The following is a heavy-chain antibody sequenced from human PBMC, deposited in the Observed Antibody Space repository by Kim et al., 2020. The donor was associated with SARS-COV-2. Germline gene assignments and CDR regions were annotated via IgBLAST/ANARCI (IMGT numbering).Heavy chain of an antibody. J-gene: IGHJ4*01. V-gene: IGHV5-51*01. Sequence: GESLKISCKASGYNFATYWLGWVRQMPGKGLEWMGLIWPRDSDTRYSPSFQGQVTISADTSTNTAYLQWTSLEASDTAMYYCVRSYSVTVAGTTSPHFDFWGHGTQVTVSS. CDR1: GYNFATYW. D-gene: IGHD6-19*01. CDR3: VRSYSVTVAGTTSPHFDF. CDR2: IWPRDSDT.